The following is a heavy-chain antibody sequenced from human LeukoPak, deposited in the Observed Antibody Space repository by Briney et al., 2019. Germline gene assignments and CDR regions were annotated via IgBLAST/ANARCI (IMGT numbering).Heavy chain of an antibody. CDR2: IYYSGRT. D-gene: IGHD3-10*01. CDR1: GGSISSSSYY. V-gene: IGHV4-39*01. CDR3: ARHAAGGNYGLHFDY. J-gene: IGHJ4*02. Sequence: SETLSLTCTVSGGSISSSSYYWGWIRQPPGEGLQWIGSIYYSGRTYYKPSLKSRATISVDTSKNQFSLKLSSVTAADTAVYYCARHAAGGNYGLHFDYWGQGTLVTVSS.